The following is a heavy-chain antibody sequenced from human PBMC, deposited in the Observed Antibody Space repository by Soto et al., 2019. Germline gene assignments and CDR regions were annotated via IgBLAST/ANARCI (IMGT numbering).Heavy chain of an antibody. Sequence: LSLACPVSVGSSGGPYCSCMRQSPGKGLEWIGHIYQSGSASYNPSLKSRVTISIDTSKNQFSLKLSSVTAADTAVYYCARHRYYDLLTGYAFDQWGQGTLVTVSS. CDR1: VGSSGGPY. CDR3: ARHRYYDLLTGYAFDQ. CDR2: IYQSGSA. D-gene: IGHD3-9*01. V-gene: IGHV4-59*11. J-gene: IGHJ4*02.